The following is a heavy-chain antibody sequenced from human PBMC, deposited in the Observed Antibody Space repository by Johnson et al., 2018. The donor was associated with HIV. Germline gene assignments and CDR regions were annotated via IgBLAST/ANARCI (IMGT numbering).Heavy chain of an antibody. V-gene: IGHV3-30*14. CDR2: ISYDGTNK. Sequence: QMQLVESGGGVVQPGRSLRLSCVASGFTFSSYAMHWVRQAPGKGLEWVAVISYDGTNKYYADSVKGRFTISRDNSKNTLYLQMGSLRAEDMAVYYCAREGVGVNAFDIWGQGTMVTVSS. J-gene: IGHJ3*02. CDR3: AREGVGVNAFDI. CDR1: GFTFSSYA. D-gene: IGHD1-26*01.